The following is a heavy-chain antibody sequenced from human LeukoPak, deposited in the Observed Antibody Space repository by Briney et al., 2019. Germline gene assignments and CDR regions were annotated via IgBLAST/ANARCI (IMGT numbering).Heavy chain of an antibody. J-gene: IGHJ4*02. CDR3: ARGVDSAIDW. V-gene: IGHV3-7*01. CDR2: INGDGRDK. Sequence: GGSLRLSCAASGFTFSSYWMNWVRQAPGKGLEWVAHINGDGRDKYYVGSVRGRFTISRDNADNALYLQMNSLRGDDTAVYYCARGVDSAIDWWGQGTLVTVSS. D-gene: IGHD3-9*01. CDR1: GFTFSSYW.